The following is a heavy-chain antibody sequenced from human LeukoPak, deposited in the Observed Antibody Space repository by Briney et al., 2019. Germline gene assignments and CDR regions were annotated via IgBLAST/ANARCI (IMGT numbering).Heavy chain of an antibody. CDR2: ISAYNGNT. V-gene: IGHV1-18*01. J-gene: IGHJ5*01. CDR3: ARDSAVVVNWFDS. CDR1: GYTFTSYG. D-gene: IGHD2-15*01. Sequence: ASVKVSCKASGYTFTSYGISWVRQAPGQGLEWMGWISAYNGNTNYVQKLQGRVTMPTDTSTSTAYVELRSLRSDDTAVYYCARDSAVVVNWFDSWGQGTLVTVSS.